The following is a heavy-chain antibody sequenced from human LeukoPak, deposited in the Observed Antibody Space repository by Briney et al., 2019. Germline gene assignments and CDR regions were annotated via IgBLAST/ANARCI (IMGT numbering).Heavy chain of an antibody. CDR2: FDPEDGET. D-gene: IGHD2-2*01. Sequence: ASVKVSCKVSGYTLTELSMHWVRQAPGKGLEWMGGFDPEDGETIYAQKFQGRVTMTEDTSTDTAYMELSSLRSEDTAVYYCASLEGYCSSTSCLTPFDYWGQGTLVTVSS. J-gene: IGHJ4*02. CDR1: GYTLTELS. CDR3: ASLEGYCSSTSCLTPFDY. V-gene: IGHV1-24*01.